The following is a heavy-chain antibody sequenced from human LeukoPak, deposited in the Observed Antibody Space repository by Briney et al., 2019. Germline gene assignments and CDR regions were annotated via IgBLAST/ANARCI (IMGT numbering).Heavy chain of an antibody. V-gene: IGHV1-18*01. CDR2: ISAYNGNT. CDR3: ARTTTGISYVGVDY. D-gene: IGHD1-14*01. Sequence: GASVKVSCKASGYTFTSYGISWVRQAPGQGLEWMGWISAYNGNTNYSQKLQGRVTITTDTSTSTAYMELRSLRSDDTAVYYCARTTTGISYVGVDYWGQGTLVTVSS. J-gene: IGHJ4*02. CDR1: GYTFTSYG.